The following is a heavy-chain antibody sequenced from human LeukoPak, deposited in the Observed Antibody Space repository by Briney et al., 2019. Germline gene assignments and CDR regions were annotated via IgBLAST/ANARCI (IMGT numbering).Heavy chain of an antibody. CDR3: AKGWDYYVDY. V-gene: IGHV3-30*02. J-gene: IGHJ4*02. CDR1: GFIFSNYG. CDR2: IRYDGSNK. Sequence: PGGSLRLSCAASGFIFSNYGMHWARQAPGKGLEWVAFIRYDGSNKDYAESVKGRFTTSRDNTKNTLYLQVNTLRPEDTAVYYCAKGWDYYVDYWGQGTLVTVSS. D-gene: IGHD1-26*01.